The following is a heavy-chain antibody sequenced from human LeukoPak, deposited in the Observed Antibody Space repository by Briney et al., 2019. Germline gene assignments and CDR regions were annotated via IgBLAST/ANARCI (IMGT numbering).Heavy chain of an antibody. D-gene: IGHD3-3*01. CDR3: ARDLGSDFWSGWGFDY. V-gene: IGHV1-69*01. Sequence: ASVKVSCKASGGTFSSYAISWVRQAPGQGLEWMGGIIPIFGTANYAQKFQGRVTITADESTSTAYMELSSLRSEDTAVYYCARDLGSDFWSGWGFDYWGQGTLVTVSS. J-gene: IGHJ4*02. CDR1: GGTFSSYA. CDR2: IIPIFGTA.